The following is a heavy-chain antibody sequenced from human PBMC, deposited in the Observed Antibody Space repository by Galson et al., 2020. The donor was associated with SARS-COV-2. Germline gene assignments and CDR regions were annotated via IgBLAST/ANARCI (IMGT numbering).Heavy chain of an antibody. J-gene: IGHJ3*01. CDR2: IKPDGSQQ. CDR3: AKYDVGLF. Sequence: GGSLRLSCVGSGVTISRFWMNWVRQAPGKGLEWVANIKPDGSQQQYMDSVKGRFVISRDNAQNSVYLQMYGLRAEDTAVYYCAKYDVGLFWGQGTMVTVSS. CDR1: GVTISRFW. D-gene: IGHD3-3*01. V-gene: IGHV3-7*01.